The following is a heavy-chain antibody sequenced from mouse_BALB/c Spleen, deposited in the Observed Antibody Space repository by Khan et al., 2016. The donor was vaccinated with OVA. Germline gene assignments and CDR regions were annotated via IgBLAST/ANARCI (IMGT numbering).Heavy chain of an antibody. Sequence: QMQLEESGAELAKPGASVKMSCKASGYTFTTYWMHWVKQRPGQGLEWIGYINPTSGYTDYNEKFKDRATLSADKSSSTAYMQLSSLTSEDSAVNYSTRDRIDYWGQGTTLTVSS. J-gene: IGHJ2*01. CDR2: INPTSGYT. CDR1: GYTFTTYW. V-gene: IGHV1-7*01. CDR3: TRDRIDY.